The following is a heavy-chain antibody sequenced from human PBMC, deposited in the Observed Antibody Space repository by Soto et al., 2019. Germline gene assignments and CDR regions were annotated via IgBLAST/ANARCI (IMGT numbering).Heavy chain of an antibody. CDR2: IYYSGST. J-gene: IGHJ5*02. CDR3: ARDLRNYDILTGYSRWFDP. V-gene: IGHV4-59*01. Sequence: SETLSLTCTVSGGSISSYYWSWIRQPPGKGLEWIGYIYYSGSTNYNPSLKSRVTISVDTSKNQFSLKLSSVTAADTAVYYCARDLRNYDILTGYSRWFDPWGQGTLVT. D-gene: IGHD3-9*01. CDR1: GGSISSYY.